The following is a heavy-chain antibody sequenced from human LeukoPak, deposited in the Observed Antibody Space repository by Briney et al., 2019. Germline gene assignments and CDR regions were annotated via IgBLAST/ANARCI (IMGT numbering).Heavy chain of an antibody. Sequence: SETLSLTCTVSGGSISSGSYYWSWIRQPAGKGLEWIGRIYTSGSTNYNPSLKSRVTISVDTSKNQFSLKLSSVTAADTAVYYCARSSQLLVYNWFDPWGQGTLVTVSS. CDR2: IYTSGST. CDR3: ARSSQLLVYNWFDP. CDR1: GGSISSGSYY. J-gene: IGHJ5*02. D-gene: IGHD2-2*01. V-gene: IGHV4-61*02.